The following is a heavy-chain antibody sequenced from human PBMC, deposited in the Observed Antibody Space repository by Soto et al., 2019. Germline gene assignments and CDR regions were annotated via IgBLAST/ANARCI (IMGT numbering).Heavy chain of an antibody. Sequence: AGESLKISCKGSGYSFTSYWIGWVRQMPGKGLEWMGIIYPGDSDTRYSPSFQGQVTISANKSISTAYLQWSSLKASDTAMYYCARPSDTAMVNPFDYWGQGTLVTVSS. J-gene: IGHJ4*02. CDR3: ARPSDTAMVNPFDY. CDR2: IYPGDSDT. V-gene: IGHV5-51*01. D-gene: IGHD5-18*01. CDR1: GYSFTSYW.